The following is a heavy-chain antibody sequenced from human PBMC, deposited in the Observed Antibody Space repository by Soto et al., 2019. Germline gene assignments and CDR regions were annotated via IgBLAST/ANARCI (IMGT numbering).Heavy chain of an antibody. CDR1: GYSFGTSG. J-gene: IGHJ4*02. D-gene: IGHD3-22*01. Sequence: QVKLVQSGTEVKKPGASMKVSCKASGYSFGTSGISWVRQASGQGLEWMGWISAYNGNTNYEQKLQDRVTMTTDTSTNTAYLELRSLRSDDTAVYYCARAGQYYDSSGYANWGQGTLVTVSS. CDR3: ARAGQYYDSSGYAN. V-gene: IGHV1-18*01. CDR2: ISAYNGNT.